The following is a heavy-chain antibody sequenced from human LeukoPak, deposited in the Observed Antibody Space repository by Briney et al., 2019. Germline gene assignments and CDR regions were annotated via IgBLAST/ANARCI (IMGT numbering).Heavy chain of an antibody. V-gene: IGHV3-11*04. D-gene: IGHD3-22*01. CDR3: ARVGYDRSGRLDY. CDR2: ISSSGSII. J-gene: IGHJ4*02. Sequence: VGSLRLSCAASGFTFSDYYMTWIRQAPGKGLEWVSYISSSGSIIYYADSVKGRFIISRDNAKNSLYLQMNSLRAEDTAVYFCARVGYDRSGRLDYWGQGTLVTVSS. CDR1: GFTFSDYY.